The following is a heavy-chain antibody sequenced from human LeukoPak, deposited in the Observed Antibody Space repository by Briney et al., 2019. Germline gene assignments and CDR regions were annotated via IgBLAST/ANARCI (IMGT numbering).Heavy chain of an antibody. CDR3: ARETTEKVPWFDP. V-gene: IGHV3-33*01. J-gene: IGHJ5*02. CDR1: GFTFSSYG. D-gene: IGHD4-17*01. CDR2: IWYDGSNK. Sequence: QPGRSLRLSCAASGFTFSSYGMHWVRQAPGKGLEWVAVIWYDGSNKYYADSVKGRFTISRDNSKNTLYLQMNSLRAEDTAVYYCARETTEKVPWFDPWGQGTLVTVSS.